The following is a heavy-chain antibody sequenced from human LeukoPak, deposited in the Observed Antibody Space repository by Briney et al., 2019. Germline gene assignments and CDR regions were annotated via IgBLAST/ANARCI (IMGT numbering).Heavy chain of an antibody. V-gene: IGHV4-30-2*01. CDR1: GGSISSGGYS. D-gene: IGHD3-3*01. CDR2: IYHSGST. CDR3: ARGTDDFWSGYTNTFDY. Sequence: SQTLSLTCAVSGGSISSGGYSWSWIRQPPGKGLEWIGYIYHSGSTYYNPSLKSRVTISVDRSKNQFSLKLSSVTPADTAVYYCARGTDDFWSGYTNTFDYWGQGTLVTVSS. J-gene: IGHJ4*02.